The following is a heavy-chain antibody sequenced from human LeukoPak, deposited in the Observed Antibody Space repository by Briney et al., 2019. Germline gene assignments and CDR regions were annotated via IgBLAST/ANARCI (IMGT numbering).Heavy chain of an antibody. CDR1: GFSLSRYW. J-gene: IGHJ6*03. Sequence: PGGSLRLSCAASGFSLSRYWMHWVRQAPGTGLVWVSYIDNDGTDTNYADSVWGRFTVSRDNAKNTLYLQMNGLRAEDTAVYYCTRGGFDHNMDVWGKGTTV. D-gene: IGHD3-9*01. CDR2: IDNDGTDT. CDR3: TRGGFDHNMDV. V-gene: IGHV3-74*01.